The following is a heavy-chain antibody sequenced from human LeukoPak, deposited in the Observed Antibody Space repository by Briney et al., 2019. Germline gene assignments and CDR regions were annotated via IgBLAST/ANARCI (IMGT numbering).Heavy chain of an antibody. V-gene: IGHV3-23*01. Sequence: PGGSLRLSCAASGFTFSSYAMHWVREAPGKGVEWVSAISGSGGSTYYADPVKGRFTISRDNSQNTLYLQVNSLRADDTAVYYCAKDDRNDYKPWIYWGQGTLVIVSS. D-gene: IGHD4-11*01. J-gene: IGHJ4*02. CDR1: GFTFSSYA. CDR3: AKDDRNDYKPWIY. CDR2: ISGSGGST.